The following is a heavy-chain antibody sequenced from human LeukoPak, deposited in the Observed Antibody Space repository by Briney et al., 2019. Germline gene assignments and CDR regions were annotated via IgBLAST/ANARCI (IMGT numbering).Heavy chain of an antibody. CDR3: ARLSVAGRGGFDY. V-gene: IGHV4-59*08. Sequence: SETLSLTCTVSGGSISNHYWSWIRQPPGKGLEWIGDIHYSGSTNYNPSLKSRVTISVDTSKNQFSLNPSSVTAADTAVYYCARLSVAGRGGFDYWGQGTLVTVSS. D-gene: IGHD6-19*01. J-gene: IGHJ4*02. CDR1: GGSISNHY. CDR2: IHYSGST.